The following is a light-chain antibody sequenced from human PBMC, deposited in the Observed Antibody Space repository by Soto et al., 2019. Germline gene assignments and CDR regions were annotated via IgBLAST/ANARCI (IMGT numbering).Light chain of an antibody. Sequence: QSVLTQPPSVSGAPGQRVTISCTGSSSNIGAGYDVHWYQQLPGTAPKLLIYGNSNRPSGVPDRFSGSKSGTSASLAITGLQAEDVADYYCKSYDSSLSGVVFGAGTKLTVL. CDR1: SSNIGAGYD. CDR2: GNS. CDR3: KSYDSSLSGVV. J-gene: IGLJ2*01. V-gene: IGLV1-40*01.